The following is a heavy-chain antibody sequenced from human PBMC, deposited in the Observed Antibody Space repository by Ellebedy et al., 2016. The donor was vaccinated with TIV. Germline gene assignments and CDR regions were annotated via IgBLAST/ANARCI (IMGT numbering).Heavy chain of an antibody. CDR3: AKGSRWLGRTCFDY. CDR1: GFTFSSYA. V-gene: IGHV3-23*01. J-gene: IGHJ4*02. CDR2: ISGNGGRT. Sequence: PGGSLRLSCAASGFTFSSYAMSWVRQAPGKGLEWVSSISGNGGRTDYADSVKGRFTISRDNSNNSLYLQMNSLRAEDTAVYYCAKGSRWLGRTCFDYWGQGTLVTVSS. D-gene: IGHD6-19*01.